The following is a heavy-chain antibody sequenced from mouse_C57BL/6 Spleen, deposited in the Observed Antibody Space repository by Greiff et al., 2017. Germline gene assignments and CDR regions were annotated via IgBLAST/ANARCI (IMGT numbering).Heavy chain of an antibody. CDR2: IDPSDSST. D-gene: IGHD2-5*01. CDR1: GYTFTSYW. J-gene: IGHJ2*01. V-gene: IGHV1-69*01. Sequence: QVQLQQPGAELVMPGASVKMSCKASGYTFTSYWMHWVKQRPGQGLEWIGEIDPSDSSTNYNQKFKGKSTLTVDKSSSTAYMQLSSLTSEDSAVYYCARGCDDSNPFAYWGQGTTLTVSS. CDR3: ARGCDDSNPFAY.